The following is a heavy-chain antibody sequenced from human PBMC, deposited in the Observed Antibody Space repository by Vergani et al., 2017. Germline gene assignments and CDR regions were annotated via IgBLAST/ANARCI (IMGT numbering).Heavy chain of an antibody. J-gene: IGHJ4*02. CDR3: ARHGYDDVCFDY. CDR1: GGSISSSSYY. D-gene: IGHD3-16*01. CDR2: IYYSGST. V-gene: IGHV4-39*01. Sequence: QLQLQESGPGLVKPSETLSLTCTVSGGSISSSSYYWGWIRQPPGKGLEWIGSIYYSGSTYYNPSLKSRVTISVDTSKNQFSLKLSSVTAADTAVYYCARHGYDDVCFDYWGQGTLVTVSS.